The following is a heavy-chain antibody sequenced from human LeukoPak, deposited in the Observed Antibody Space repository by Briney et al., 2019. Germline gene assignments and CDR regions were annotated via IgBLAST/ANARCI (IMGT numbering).Heavy chain of an antibody. D-gene: IGHD4-11*01. J-gene: IGHJ4*02. CDR3: GKDLNYGLDY. CDR2: LSGSGDKT. V-gene: IGHV3-23*01. CDR1: GFTFSDYY. Sequence: PGGSLRLSCAASGFTFSDYYMSWIRQAPGKGLEWVSALSGSGDKTFYADSVKGRFTISRDNSKNTLYLQMNSLRAEDTAVYYCGKDLNYGLDYWGQGTLVTVSS.